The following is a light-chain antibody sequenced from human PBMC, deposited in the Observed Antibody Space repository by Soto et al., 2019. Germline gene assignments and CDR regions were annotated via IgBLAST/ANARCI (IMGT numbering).Light chain of an antibody. CDR3: HQYNHWYT. V-gene: IGKV3-15*01. CDR1: QSANNN. CDR2: GAS. J-gene: IGKJ2*01. Sequence: EIVLTQSPATLSVSPGERATLSCRASQSANNNLARYQQNAGQAPRLLIYGASTTAPGVPARFSGSGFGTEFALTISSLQSEDIAVYHCHQYNHWYTFGQGTKLEIK.